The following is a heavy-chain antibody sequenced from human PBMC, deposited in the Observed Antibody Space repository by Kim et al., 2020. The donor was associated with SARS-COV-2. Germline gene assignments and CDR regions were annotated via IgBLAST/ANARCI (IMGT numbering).Heavy chain of an antibody. CDR3: GKEPKVLGRGLEY. Sequence: YADFVKGRLTIARNNAKNTLYLQMNSLRAEDTAIYYCGKEPKVLGRGLEYWGQGTLVTVSS. D-gene: IGHD2-15*01. V-gene: IGHV3-23*01. J-gene: IGHJ4*02.